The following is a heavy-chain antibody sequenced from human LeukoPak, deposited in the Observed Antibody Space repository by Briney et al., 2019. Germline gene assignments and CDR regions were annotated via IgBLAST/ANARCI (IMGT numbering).Heavy chain of an antibody. V-gene: IGHV4-39*01. D-gene: IGHD3-10*01. Sequence: PSETLSLTCTVSGGSISSSSYYWGWIRQPPGKGLEWIGSIYYSGSTYYNPSLKSRVTISVDTSRNQFSLKLSSVTAADTAVYYCARHSGRRLGFDYWGQGTLVTVSS. CDR2: IYYSGST. J-gene: IGHJ4*02. CDR3: ARHSGRRLGFDY. CDR1: GGSISSSSYY.